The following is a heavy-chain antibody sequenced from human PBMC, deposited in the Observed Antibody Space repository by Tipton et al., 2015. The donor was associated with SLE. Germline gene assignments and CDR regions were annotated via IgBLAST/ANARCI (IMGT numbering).Heavy chain of an antibody. J-gene: IGHJ5*02. CDR2: ISSSSRYI. CDR1: GFTFSSYV. CDR3: AGDDYASGIT. V-gene: IGHV3-21*03. Sequence: SLRLSCAASGFTFSSYVMSWVRQAPGKGLEWVSSISSSSRYIYHAESLKGRFTISRDNAKNSLYLQMNSLRVEDTAVYFCAGDDYASGITWGQGTLVTVSS. D-gene: IGHD3-10*01.